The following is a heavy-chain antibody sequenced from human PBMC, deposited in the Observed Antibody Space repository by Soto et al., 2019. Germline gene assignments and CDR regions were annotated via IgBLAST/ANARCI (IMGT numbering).Heavy chain of an antibody. J-gene: IGHJ6*02. CDR2: INGDGSIT. CDR1: GFIFSRSW. CDR3: VRAHCSGDSCQRDFYGMDV. Sequence: PGGSLRLSCVASGFIFSRSWMHWVRHAPGKGLVWVSRINGDGSITDYAEFVKGRFTISRDNAKNTLYLQMNSLRDEDRAVYYCVRAHCSGDSCQRDFYGMDVWGQGISVTVSS. D-gene: IGHD2-15*01. V-gene: IGHV3-74*01.